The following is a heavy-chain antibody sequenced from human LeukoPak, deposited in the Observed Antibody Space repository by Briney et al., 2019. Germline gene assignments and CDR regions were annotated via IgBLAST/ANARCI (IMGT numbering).Heavy chain of an antibody. Sequence: GGSLRLSCAASGFTFSSYVMHWVRQAPGKGLEWVTVIWYDGSNKYYADSVKGRFTISRDNSKNTLYLQMNSLRAEDTAVYYCARDGVAAAGTFFDYWGQGTLVTVSS. J-gene: IGHJ4*02. V-gene: IGHV3-33*01. D-gene: IGHD6-13*01. CDR1: GFTFSSYV. CDR3: ARDGVAAAGTFFDY. CDR2: IWYDGSNK.